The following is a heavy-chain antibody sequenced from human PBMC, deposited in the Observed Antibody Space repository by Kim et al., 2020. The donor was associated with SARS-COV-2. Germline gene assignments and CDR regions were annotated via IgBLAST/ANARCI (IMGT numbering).Heavy chain of an antibody. CDR2: INTNTGNP. D-gene: IGHD3-10*01. J-gene: IGHJ6*02. CDR1: GYTFTSYA. CDR3: ARGVVRGIYYGMDV. V-gene: IGHV7-4-1*02. Sequence: ASVKVSCKASGYTFTSYAMNWVRQAPGQGLEWMGWINTNTGNPTYALGFTGRFVFSLDTSVSTAYLQIISLKAEDTAVYYCARGVVRGIYYGMDVWGQGTTGTVFS.